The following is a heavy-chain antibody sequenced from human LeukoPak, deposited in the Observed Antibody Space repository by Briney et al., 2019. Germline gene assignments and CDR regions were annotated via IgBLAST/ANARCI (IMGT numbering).Heavy chain of an antibody. D-gene: IGHD7-27*01. CDR1: GGSFSGYY. Sequence: SETLSLTCAVYGGSFSGYYWSWVRQPPGKGLEWIGEINHSGSTNYNPSLKSRVTISVDTSKNQFSLKLSSVTAADTAVYYCARGLTGDNWGQGTLVTVSS. CDR3: ARGLTGDN. J-gene: IGHJ4*02. V-gene: IGHV4-34*01. CDR2: INHSGST.